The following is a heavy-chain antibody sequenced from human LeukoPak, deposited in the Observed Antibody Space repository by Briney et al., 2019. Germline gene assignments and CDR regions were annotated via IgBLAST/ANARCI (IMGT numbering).Heavy chain of an antibody. V-gene: IGHV1-46*01. CDR2: INPSGGTT. Sequence: ASVKVSCKASGYTFTTYYMHWVRQAPGQGLEWMGIINPSGGTTGYAQKFQGRLTMTRDTSTTTVYMELSSLRSEDTAVYYCARVRVRGLRTNAFDIWGQGTMVTVSS. D-gene: IGHD3-10*01. CDR3: ARVRVRGLRTNAFDI. J-gene: IGHJ3*02. CDR1: GYTFTTYY.